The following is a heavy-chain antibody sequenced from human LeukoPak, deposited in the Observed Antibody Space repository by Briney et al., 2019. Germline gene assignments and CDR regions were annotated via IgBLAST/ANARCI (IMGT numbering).Heavy chain of an antibody. CDR2: ISTDGRNK. J-gene: IGHJ4*02. V-gene: IGHV3-30-3*02. Sequence: GGSLRLSCAASGFTFSNYAFQWVRQAPGKGLEWVAVISTDGRNKNHADSVQGRFTISRDNSKSTLCLQMNSLRAEDTAVYYCAKQLGYCSDGSCYFPYWGQGTLVTVSS. D-gene: IGHD2-15*01. CDR1: GFTFSNYA. CDR3: AKQLGYCSDGSCYFPY.